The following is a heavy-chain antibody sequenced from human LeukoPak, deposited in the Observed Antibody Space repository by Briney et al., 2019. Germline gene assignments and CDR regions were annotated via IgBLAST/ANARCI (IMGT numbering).Heavy chain of an antibody. CDR3: AKDNRRHYTSGPNPDSLH. V-gene: IGHV3-74*01. D-gene: IGHD6-19*01. Sequence: PGGSLRLSCAASGFSFSTQRMHWVRQAPGKGLVWVSYINIDERITGYADSVKGRFTISRDNAKNSLYLQMDSLRVEDTAFYYCAKDNRRHYTSGPNPDSLHWGQGALVTVSS. CDR2: INIDERIT. CDR1: GFSFSTQR. J-gene: IGHJ4*02.